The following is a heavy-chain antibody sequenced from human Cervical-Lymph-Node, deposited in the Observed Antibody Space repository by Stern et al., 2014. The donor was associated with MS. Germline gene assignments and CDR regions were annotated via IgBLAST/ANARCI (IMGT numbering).Heavy chain of an antibody. D-gene: IGHD6-19*01. J-gene: IGHJ4*02. Sequence: DQLVESGGGVVQPGKSLRLSCAASGFSFSSYGIHWVRQAPGKGLEWVAVIWYGRTNTLYADPVKDRFTVSRDNSKATVSLQMNSQRLEDTAIYYCAREPSSGWIDFWGQGTLVTVSS. CDR1: GFSFSSYG. V-gene: IGHV3-33*01. CDR2: IWYGRTNT. CDR3: AREPSSGWIDF.